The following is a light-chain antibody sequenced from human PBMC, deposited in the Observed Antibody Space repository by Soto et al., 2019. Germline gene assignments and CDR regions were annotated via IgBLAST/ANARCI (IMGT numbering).Light chain of an antibody. J-gene: IGKJ4*01. CDR1: QSVGTN. CDR3: QQRSNWPPT. Sequence: IVMTQSPATLSVSPGERATLSCRASQSVGTNFAWYQQKPGQAPRLLIYDSSNRATGIPARFSGSGSGTDFTLTISSLQSEDFAVYYCQQRSNWPPTFGGGTKVEIK. CDR2: DSS. V-gene: IGKV3-11*01.